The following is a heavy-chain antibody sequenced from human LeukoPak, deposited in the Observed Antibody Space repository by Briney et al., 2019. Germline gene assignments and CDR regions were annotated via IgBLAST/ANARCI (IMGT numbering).Heavy chain of an antibody. CDR2: INSNSGDT. J-gene: IGHJ4*02. Sequence: ASVKVSCKASGYTFSDYYIHWVRQAPGQGLEWLGWINSNSGDTEYAQRFQGRVTMTRDTSMSTFYMNLIGLRSDDTAVYYCARGLETAMVYFDYWGQGTLVTVSS. V-gene: IGHV1-2*02. D-gene: IGHD5-18*01. CDR3: ARGLETAMVYFDY. CDR1: GYTFSDYY.